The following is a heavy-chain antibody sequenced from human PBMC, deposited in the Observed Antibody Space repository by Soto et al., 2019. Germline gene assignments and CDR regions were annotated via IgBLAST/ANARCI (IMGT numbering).Heavy chain of an antibody. CDR2: ISSSSSYI. V-gene: IGHV3-21*01. D-gene: IGHD2-21*02. J-gene: IGHJ4*02. CDR3: AREEVTTRAFDY. Sequence: EVQLVESGGGLVKPGGSLRLSCAASGFTFSSYSMNWVRQAPGKGLEWVSSISSSSSYIYYADSVKGRFTISRDNAKNSLYLQMNSLRAEDTAVYYCAREEVTTRAFDYWGQGTLVTVSS. CDR1: GFTFSSYS.